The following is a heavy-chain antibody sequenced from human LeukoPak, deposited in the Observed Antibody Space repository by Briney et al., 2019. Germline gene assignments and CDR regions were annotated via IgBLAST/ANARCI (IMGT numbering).Heavy chain of an antibody. CDR3: ARVIAAASDFDY. D-gene: IGHD6-13*01. Sequence: SETLSLTCTVSGGSISGFYWSWIRQPPGKGLEWIGYIYHSGSTYYNPSLKSRVTISVDRSKNQFSLKLSSVTAADTAVYYCARVIAAASDFDYWGQGTLVTVSS. CDR2: IYHSGST. V-gene: IGHV4-59*12. CDR1: GGSISGFY. J-gene: IGHJ4*02.